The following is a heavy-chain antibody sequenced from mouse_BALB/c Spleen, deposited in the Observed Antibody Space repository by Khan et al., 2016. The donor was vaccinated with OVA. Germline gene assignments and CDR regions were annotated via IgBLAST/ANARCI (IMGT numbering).Heavy chain of an antibody. CDR1: GYSITSGYA. CDR2: ISYSGVT. D-gene: IGHD1-1*01. Sequence: EVELVESRPGLVKPSQSLSLTCTVTGYSITSGYAWNWIRQFPGNKLEWMGYISYSGVTSYTPSLKSRISITRDTSKNQFFLQLNSVTTEDTATYYCARGNYYGYYFDYWGQGTTLTVSS. V-gene: IGHV3-2*02. J-gene: IGHJ2*01. CDR3: ARGNYYGYYFDY.